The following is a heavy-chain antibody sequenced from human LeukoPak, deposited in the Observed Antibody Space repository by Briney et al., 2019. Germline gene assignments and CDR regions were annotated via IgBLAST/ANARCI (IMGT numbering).Heavy chain of an antibody. J-gene: IGHJ6*02. Sequence: SETLSLTCVVYGGSFSGFYWSWIRQSPGRGLEWIGEINHSGSTNYNPSLKSRVTISVDTSKNQFSLKLSFVTAADTAVYYCARGRQPAPYSYYAMEVWGQGTTVTVSS. V-gene: IGHV4-34*01. D-gene: IGHD6-13*01. CDR1: GGSFSGFY. CDR3: ARGRQPAPYSYYAMEV. CDR2: INHSGST.